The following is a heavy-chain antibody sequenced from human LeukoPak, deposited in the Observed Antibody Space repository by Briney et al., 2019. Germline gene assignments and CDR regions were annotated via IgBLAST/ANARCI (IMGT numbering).Heavy chain of an antibody. CDR2: IYYSGST. J-gene: IGHJ4*02. CDR3: ASWGSEDFDY. Sequence: SETLSLTCTVSGGSVSSGSYYWSWIRQPPGKGLEWIGYIYYSGSTNYNPSLKSRVITSVDTSKNQFSLKLSSVTAADTAVYYCASWGSEDFDYWGQGTLVTVSS. V-gene: IGHV4-61*01. D-gene: IGHD7-27*01. CDR1: GGSVSSGSYY.